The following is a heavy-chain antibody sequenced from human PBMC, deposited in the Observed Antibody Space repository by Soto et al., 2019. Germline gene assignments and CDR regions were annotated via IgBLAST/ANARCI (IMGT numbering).Heavy chain of an antibody. J-gene: IGHJ5*02. D-gene: IGHD6-19*01. CDR2: IKQNGSEK. CDR1: GFTFSRFW. V-gene: IGHV3-7*01. Sequence: EVQLVESGGGLVQPGGSLRLSCAASGFTFSRFWMSWVRQAPGKGLEWVANIKQNGSEKYYVDSVKGRFTISRDNAKNSLYLQMNSLRAEDTAVYYCARALCSETDDLWGQGTLVTVSS. CDR3: ARALCSETDDL.